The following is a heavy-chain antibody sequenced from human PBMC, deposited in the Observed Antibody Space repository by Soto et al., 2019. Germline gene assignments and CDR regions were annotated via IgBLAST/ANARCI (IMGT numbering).Heavy chain of an antibody. Sequence: QVQLVQSGAEVKKPGASVKVSCRASGYTFVNYEMNWVRQATGQGLEWLGWMNPHSGDTFYAQNFQSRVTMTRNTSITTAYMELNSLKSEDTAVYYCARQQAMDYWGQGTLVTVSS. J-gene: IGHJ4*02. CDR1: GYTFVNYE. CDR2: MNPHSGDT. V-gene: IGHV1-8*01. CDR3: ARQQAMDY.